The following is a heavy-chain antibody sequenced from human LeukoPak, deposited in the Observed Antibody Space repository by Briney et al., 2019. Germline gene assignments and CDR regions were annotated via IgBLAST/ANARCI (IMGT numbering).Heavy chain of an antibody. CDR1: GFTFSSFE. J-gene: IGHJ4*02. CDR3: ARNGNHDILTGYYTNSHFDY. V-gene: IGHV3-48*03. Sequence: GGSLRLSCAASGFTFSSFEMNWVRQAPGKGLEWVSHISSSGDTIFYADSMKGRFTISRDNAKNSLYLQMNSLRAEDTAVYYCARNGNHDILTGYYTNSHFDYWGQGTLVTVSS. CDR2: ISSSGDTI. D-gene: IGHD3-9*01.